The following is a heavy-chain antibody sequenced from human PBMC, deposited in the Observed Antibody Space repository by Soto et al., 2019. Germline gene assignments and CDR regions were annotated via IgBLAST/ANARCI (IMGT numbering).Heavy chain of an antibody. CDR1: GFTFSSYG. CDR2: ISYDGSNK. D-gene: IGHD3-9*01. V-gene: IGHV3-30*18. Sequence: QPGGSLRLSCAASGFTFSSYGMHWVRQAPGKGLEWVAVISYDGSNKYYADSVKGRFTISRDNSKNTLYLQMNSLRAEDTAVYYCAKDPISHNYDILTGYPFDYWGQGTLVTVSS. J-gene: IGHJ4*02. CDR3: AKDPISHNYDILTGYPFDY.